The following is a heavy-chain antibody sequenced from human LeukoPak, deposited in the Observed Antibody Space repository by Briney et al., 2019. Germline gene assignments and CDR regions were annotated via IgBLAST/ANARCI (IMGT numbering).Heavy chain of an antibody. V-gene: IGHV4-39*07. CDR2: IYYSGST. J-gene: IGHJ4*02. Sequence: SETLSLTCTVSGGSISSSSYYWGWIRQPPGKGLEWIGSIYYSGSTYYNPSLKSRVTISVDTSKNQFSLKLSSVTAADTAVYYCARGRVVVPAAIDYWGQGTLVTVSS. D-gene: IGHD2-2*01. CDR1: GGSISSSSYY. CDR3: ARGRVVVPAAIDY.